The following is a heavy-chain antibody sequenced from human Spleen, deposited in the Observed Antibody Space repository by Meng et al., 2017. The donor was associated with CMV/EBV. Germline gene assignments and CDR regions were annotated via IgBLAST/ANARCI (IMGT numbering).Heavy chain of an antibody. V-gene: IGHV4-34*01. Sequence: QVQLQQWGAGLLKPAETLSLTCAVYGGSFSGYYWSWIRQPPGKGLAWIGEINHSGSTNYNPSLKSRVTISVDTSKNQFSLKLSSVTAADTAVYYCARVLDYYDSSDFELWGRGTLVTVCS. CDR2: INHSGST. J-gene: IGHJ2*01. CDR1: GGSFSGYY. CDR3: ARVLDYYDSSDFEL. D-gene: IGHD3-22*01.